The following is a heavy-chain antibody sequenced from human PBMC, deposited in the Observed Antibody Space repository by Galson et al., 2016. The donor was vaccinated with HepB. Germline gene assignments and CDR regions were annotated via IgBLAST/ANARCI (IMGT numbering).Heavy chain of an antibody. J-gene: IGHJ4*02. V-gene: IGHV4-59*01. CDR1: GASMSSYY. CDR3: ARGWLWGPAAY. D-gene: IGHD5-24*01. Sequence: SETLSLTCNVSGASMSSYYWSWIRQPPGKGLEWIGYIYSSGSTNYNPSLKSRVTISVDTSTDQFSLHLISVTDTGMAVYYCARGWLWGPAAYWGQGTLVTVSS. CDR2: IYSSGST.